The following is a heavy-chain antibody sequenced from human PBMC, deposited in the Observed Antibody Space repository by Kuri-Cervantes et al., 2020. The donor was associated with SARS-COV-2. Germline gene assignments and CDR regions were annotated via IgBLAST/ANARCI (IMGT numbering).Heavy chain of an antibody. CDR2: IKSKADDETR. D-gene: IGHD6-19*01. CDR3: TTGSIRGQWLVPRRHDAFDF. CDR1: GFIFSDAW. Sequence: GESLKISCAASGFIFSDAWMSWVRQAPGKGLEWIGRIKSKADDETRDYAGPVKGRFTISRDDSTNTQYLQMNSLKIEDTAMYYCTTGSIRGQWLVPRRHDAFDFWGQGTMVTVSS. V-gene: IGHV3-15*01. J-gene: IGHJ3*01.